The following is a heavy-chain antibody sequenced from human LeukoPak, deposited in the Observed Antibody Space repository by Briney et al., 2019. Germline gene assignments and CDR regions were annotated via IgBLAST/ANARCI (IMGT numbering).Heavy chain of an antibody. CDR3: ARGAIVGATRTYYFDY. V-gene: IGHV4-59*01. CDR2: IYYSGST. J-gene: IGHJ4*02. D-gene: IGHD1-26*01. Sequence: SETLSLTCTVSGASINSYYWSWIRQPPGKGLEWIGYIYYSGSTNYNPSLKSRVTISVDTSKNQFSLKLSSVTAADTAMYDCARGAIVGATRTYYFDYGGQGPLATVSP. CDR1: GASINSYY.